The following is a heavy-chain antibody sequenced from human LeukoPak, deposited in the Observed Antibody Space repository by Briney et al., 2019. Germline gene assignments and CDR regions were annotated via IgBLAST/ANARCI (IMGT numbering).Heavy chain of an antibody. J-gene: IGHJ4*02. CDR1: GYTFTSYG. Sequence: ASVKVSCKASGYTFTSYGISWVRQAPGQGLEWMGWISAYNGNTNYAQKLQGRVTMTTDTSTSTAYMELRSLRSDDTAVYYCARDRLAAAGTGYFDYWGQGTLVTVSS. CDR3: ARDRLAAAGTGYFDY. D-gene: IGHD6-13*01. V-gene: IGHV1-18*01. CDR2: ISAYNGNT.